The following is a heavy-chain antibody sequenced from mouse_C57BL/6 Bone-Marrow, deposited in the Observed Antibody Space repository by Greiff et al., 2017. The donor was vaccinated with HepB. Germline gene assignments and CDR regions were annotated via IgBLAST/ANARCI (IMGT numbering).Heavy chain of an antibody. V-gene: IGHV1-18*01. Sequence: EVQLQQSGPELVKPGASVKIPCKASGYTFTDYNMDWVKQSHGKSLEWIGDINPNNGGTIYNQKFKGKATLTVDKSSSTAYMELRSLTSEDTAVYYCARSLITTVDYAMDYWGQGTSVTVSS. CDR2: INPNNGGT. J-gene: IGHJ4*01. CDR1: GYTFTDYN. CDR3: ARSLITTVDYAMDY. D-gene: IGHD1-1*01.